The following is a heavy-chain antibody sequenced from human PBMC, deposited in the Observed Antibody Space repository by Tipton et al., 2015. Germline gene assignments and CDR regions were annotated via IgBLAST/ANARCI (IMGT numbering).Heavy chain of an antibody. CDR3: AKEYPRFDSVRGTYRSPNRSGGYFDS. CDR1: GYTFTSFD. V-gene: IGHV1-8*01. J-gene: IGHJ4*02. Sequence: QSGPEVKKPGASVKVSCKASGYTFTSFDINWVRQATGQGLEWMGWMNPNSGNTGYAQKFQGRVTMTRNTSISTVYMELSSLRSEDTAVYYCAKEYPRFDSVRGTYRSPNRSGGYFDSWGQGTLVTVSS. D-gene: IGHD3-16*02. CDR2: MNPNSGNT.